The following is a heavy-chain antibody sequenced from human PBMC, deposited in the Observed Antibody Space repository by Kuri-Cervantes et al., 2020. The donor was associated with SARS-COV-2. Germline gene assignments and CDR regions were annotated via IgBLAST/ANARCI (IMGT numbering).Heavy chain of an antibody. CDR3: ASDGAPSSWYYFDY. J-gene: IGHJ4*02. CDR2: IKQDGSEK. V-gene: IGHV3-7*01. CDR1: GFTFSSYW. D-gene: IGHD6-13*01. Sequence: GESLKISCAASGFTFSSYWMSWVRQAPGKGLEWVANIKQDGSEKYYVDSVKGRFTISRDNAKNSLYLQMNSLRAEDTAVYYCASDGAPSSWYYFDYWGQGTLVTVSS.